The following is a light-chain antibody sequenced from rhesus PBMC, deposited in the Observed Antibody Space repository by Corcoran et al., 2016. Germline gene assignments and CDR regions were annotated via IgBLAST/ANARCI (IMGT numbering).Light chain of an antibody. CDR1: QSAGSS. Sequence: EIVMTQSPATLSLSPGERATLSRRASQSAGSSLAWYQQKPGQAPKLRIYGASNRATGSPDRVSGSGSGTVFTLTFSGLVPEDVGIYYCPQDYSWPLTFGGGTKVELK. J-gene: IGKJ4*01. CDR2: GAS. V-gene: IGKV3-42*01. CDR3: PQDYSWPLT.